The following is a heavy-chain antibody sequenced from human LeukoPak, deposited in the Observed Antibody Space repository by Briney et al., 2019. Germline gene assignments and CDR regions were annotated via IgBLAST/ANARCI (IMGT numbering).Heavy chain of an antibody. Sequence: SVKVSCKASGGTFSSYAISWVRQAPGQGLEWMGGIIPIFGTANYAQKFQGRVTITADESTSTAYMELSSLRSEDTAVYYCAIFSVGGVPRGFSGYDGGRFDYWGQGTLVTVSS. V-gene: IGHV1-69*01. CDR1: GGTFSSYA. D-gene: IGHD5-12*01. CDR2: IIPIFGTA. J-gene: IGHJ4*02. CDR3: AIFSVGGVPRGFSGYDGGRFDY.